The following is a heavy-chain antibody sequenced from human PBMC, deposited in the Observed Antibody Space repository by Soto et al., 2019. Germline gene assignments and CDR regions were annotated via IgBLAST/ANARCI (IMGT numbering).Heavy chain of an antibody. V-gene: IGHV3-30-3*01. J-gene: IGHJ4*02. CDR3: ARETYYYDSSGYSKGPFDY. CDR2: ISYDGSNK. Sequence: PGGSLRLSCAASGFTFSSYAMHWVRQAPGKGLEWVAVISYDGSNKYYADSVKGRFTISRDNSKNTLYLQMNSLRAEDTAVYYCARETYYYDSSGYSKGPFDYWGQGTLVTVSS. D-gene: IGHD3-22*01. CDR1: GFTFSSYA.